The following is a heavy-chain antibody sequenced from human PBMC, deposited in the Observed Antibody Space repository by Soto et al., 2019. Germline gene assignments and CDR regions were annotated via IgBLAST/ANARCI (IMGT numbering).Heavy chain of an antibody. V-gene: IGHV4-31*03. CDR2: IYYSGST. CDR1: GGSISSGGYY. J-gene: IGHJ4*02. Sequence: QVQLQESGPGLVKPSQTLSLTCTVSGGSISSGGYYWSWIRQHPGKGLEWIGYIYYSGSTYYNPALKSRVTISGDTSKNQFSLKLSSVTAADTAVYYCARVVRELRHFDYWGQGTLVTVSS. CDR3: ARVVRELRHFDY. D-gene: IGHD1-26*01.